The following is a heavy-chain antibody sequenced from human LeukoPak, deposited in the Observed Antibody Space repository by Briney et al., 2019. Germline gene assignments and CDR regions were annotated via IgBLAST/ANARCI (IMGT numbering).Heavy chain of an antibody. V-gene: IGHV3-23*01. Sequence: GGSLRLSCAVSGITLSNYGMSWVRQAPGKGLEWVAGISGSGGRTNYADSVKGRFTVSRDNSKNTLYLQMNSLRAEDTAVYYCAKGKTKLYYYGMDVWGQGTTVTVSS. D-gene: IGHD2-8*01. CDR2: ISGSGGRT. CDR3: AKGKTKLYYYGMDV. CDR1: GITLSNYG. J-gene: IGHJ6*02.